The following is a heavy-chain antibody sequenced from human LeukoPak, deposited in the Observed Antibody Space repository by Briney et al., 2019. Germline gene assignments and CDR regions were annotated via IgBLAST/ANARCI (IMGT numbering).Heavy chain of an antibody. Sequence: GASVKVSCKASGYTFTGYYMHWVRQAPGQGLEWMGWINPNSGGTNYAQKFQGRVTMTRDTSISTAYMELSRLRSDDTAVYYCARDRVGIAARHFDYWGQGTLVTVSS. D-gene: IGHD6-6*01. CDR3: ARDRVGIAARHFDY. J-gene: IGHJ4*02. CDR1: GYTFTGYY. CDR2: INPNSGGT. V-gene: IGHV1-2*02.